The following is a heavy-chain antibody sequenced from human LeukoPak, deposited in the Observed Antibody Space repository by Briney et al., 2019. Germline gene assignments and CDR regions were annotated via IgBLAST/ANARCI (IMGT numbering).Heavy chain of an antibody. CDR3: ARGRAATCTFDY. CDR2: IYYSGST. CDR1: GGSISSGDYY. D-gene: IGHD2-15*01. Sequence: PSETLSLTCTVSGGSISSGDYYWSWIRQPPGKGLEWIGYIYYSGSTYYNPSLKSRVTISVDTSKNQFSLKLSSVTAADAAVYYCARGRAATCTFDYWGQGTLVTVSS. V-gene: IGHV4-30-4*08. J-gene: IGHJ4*02.